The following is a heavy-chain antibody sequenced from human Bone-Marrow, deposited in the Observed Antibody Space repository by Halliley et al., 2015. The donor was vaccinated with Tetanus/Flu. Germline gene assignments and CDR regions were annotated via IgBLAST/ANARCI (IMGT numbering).Heavy chain of an antibody. V-gene: IGHV4-59*01. CDR3: ARDRVPGAY. Sequence: KGLEWIGCIYYRGSPNYNPSLKSRVPIALDTSRNQFSLRLSSVTAEDTAVYYCARDRVPGAYWGQGTLVTVFS. J-gene: IGHJ4*02. CDR2: IYYRGSP.